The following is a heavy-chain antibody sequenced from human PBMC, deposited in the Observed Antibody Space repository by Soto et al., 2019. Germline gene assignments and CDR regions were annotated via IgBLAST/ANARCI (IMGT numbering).Heavy chain of an antibody. D-gene: IGHD6-13*01. V-gene: IGHV3-23*01. CDR2: ISGGGDST. Sequence: GGSLGLSCAASGFTFSSYAMSWVRQAPGKGLEWVSTISGGGDSTFYADSVQGRFTISRDNSKNTLYLQMNSLRAEDTAVYYCAKRAAAGTRSYFDYWGQGTLVTVSS. CDR3: AKRAAAGTRSYFDY. J-gene: IGHJ4*02. CDR1: GFTFSSYA.